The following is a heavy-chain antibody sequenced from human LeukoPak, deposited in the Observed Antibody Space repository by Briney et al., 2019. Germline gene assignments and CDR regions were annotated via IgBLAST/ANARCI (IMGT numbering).Heavy chain of an antibody. Sequence: SETLSLTCAVSGDSLSSSNWWSWGRQPPGKGLEWIGEINHSGSTNYNPSLKSRVTISVDTSKNQFSLKLSSVTAADTAVYYCARHDYSNHEKQPTIAYWGQGTLVTVSS. CDR2: INHSGST. CDR1: GDSLSSSNW. V-gene: IGHV4-4*02. D-gene: IGHD4-11*01. CDR3: ARHDYSNHEKQPTIAY. J-gene: IGHJ4*02.